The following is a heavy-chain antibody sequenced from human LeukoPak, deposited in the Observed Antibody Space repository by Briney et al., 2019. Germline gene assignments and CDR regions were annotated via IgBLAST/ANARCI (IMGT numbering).Heavy chain of an antibody. V-gene: IGHV5-51*01. J-gene: IGHJ3*02. CDR1: GYSFTSYW. Sequence: GESLKISCKGSGYSFTSYWIGWVRQMPGKGLEWMGIIYPGDYDTRYSPSFQGQVTISADKSISTVYLQWSSLKASDTAMYYCARLGYYDFWSGYYTKPPDAFDIWGQGTMVTVSS. CDR2: IYPGDYDT. CDR3: ARLGYYDFWSGYYTKPPDAFDI. D-gene: IGHD3-3*01.